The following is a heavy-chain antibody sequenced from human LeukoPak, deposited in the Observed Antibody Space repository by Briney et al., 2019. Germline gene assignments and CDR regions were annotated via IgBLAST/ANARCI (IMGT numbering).Heavy chain of an antibody. V-gene: IGHV4-59*08. D-gene: IGHD3-22*01. CDR1: GGSISSYY. CDR2: IYYSGST. J-gene: IGHJ3*02. CDR3: ARHQLVLPYYYDSRREDAFDI. Sequence: PSETLSLTCTVSGGSISSYYWSWIRQPPGKGLEWIGYIYYSGSTNYNPSLKSRVTISVDTSKNQFSLKLSSVTAADTAVYYCARHQLVLPYYYDSRREDAFDIWGQGTMVTVSS.